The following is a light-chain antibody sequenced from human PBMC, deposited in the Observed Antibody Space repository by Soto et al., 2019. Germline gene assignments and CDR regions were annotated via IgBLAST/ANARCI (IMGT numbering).Light chain of an antibody. Sequence: EIVMTQSPATLSVSPGERATLSCRASQSVRVKLAWYQQKPGQAPRLLXYDTSTRANGIPARFSGSGSGTELTLTISSLQSEDFAVYYCQQYNNWPPITFGQGTRLEIK. CDR2: DTS. CDR1: QSVRVK. V-gene: IGKV3-15*01. CDR3: QQYNNWPPIT. J-gene: IGKJ5*01.